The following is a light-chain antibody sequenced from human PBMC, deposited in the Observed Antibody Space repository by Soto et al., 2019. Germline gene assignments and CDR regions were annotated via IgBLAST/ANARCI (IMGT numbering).Light chain of an antibody. CDR3: QQRYNTPLT. V-gene: IGKV1-39*01. J-gene: IGKJ4*01. Sequence: DIQMTQSPSSLSASVGDRVTITCRASQSMSTYLNWFQQKPGKAPKVLIYGASSLQSGVPSRFSGSGSETDFTLTISSLQPEDSATYYCQQRYNTPLTFGGGTKVEIK. CDR2: GAS. CDR1: QSMSTY.